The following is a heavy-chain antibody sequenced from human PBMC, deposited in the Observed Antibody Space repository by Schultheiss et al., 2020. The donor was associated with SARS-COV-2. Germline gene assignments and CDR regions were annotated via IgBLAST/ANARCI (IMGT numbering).Heavy chain of an antibody. CDR3: ARVGGPRYCSGGSCYFPENAWFDP. D-gene: IGHD2-15*01. J-gene: IGHJ5*02. V-gene: IGHV4-31*03. CDR2: IYYSGST. Sequence: SQTLSLTCTVSGGSISSGGYYWSWIRQHPGKGLEWIGYIYYSGSTYYNPSLKSRVAISVDTSKNQFSLKLSSVTAADTAVYYCARVGGPRYCSGGSCYFPENAWFDPWGQGTLVTVSS. CDR1: GGSISSGGYY.